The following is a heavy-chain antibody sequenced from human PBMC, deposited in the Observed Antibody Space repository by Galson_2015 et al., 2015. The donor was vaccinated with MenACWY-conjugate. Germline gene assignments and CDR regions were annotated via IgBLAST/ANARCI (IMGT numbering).Heavy chain of an antibody. Sequence: SLRLSCAASGFTFSNYVMNWVRQAPEKGLEWVSTITGSGGSTYYADSVKGRFTISRDNAKSSLYLQMNSLRAEDTAVYYCARFPYISDWYQAFDIWGQGTMVTVSS. CDR1: GFTFSNYV. D-gene: IGHD6-19*01. V-gene: IGHV3-23*01. CDR3: ARFPYISDWYQAFDI. CDR2: ITGSGGST. J-gene: IGHJ3*02.